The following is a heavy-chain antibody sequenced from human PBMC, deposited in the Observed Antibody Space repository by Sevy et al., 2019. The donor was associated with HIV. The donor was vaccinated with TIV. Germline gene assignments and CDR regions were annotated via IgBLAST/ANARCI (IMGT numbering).Heavy chain of an antibody. CDR3: AREGRYSGYDFTYNYYYYMDV. Sequence: SETLSLTCTVSGGSISSYYWSWIRQPPGKGLEWIGYIYYSGSTNYNPALKSRVTISVDTSKNQFSLKLSSVTAADTAVYYCAREGRYSGYDFTYNYYYYMDVWGKGTTVTVSS. V-gene: IGHV4-59*01. CDR2: IYYSGST. J-gene: IGHJ6*03. CDR1: GGSISSYY. D-gene: IGHD5-12*01.